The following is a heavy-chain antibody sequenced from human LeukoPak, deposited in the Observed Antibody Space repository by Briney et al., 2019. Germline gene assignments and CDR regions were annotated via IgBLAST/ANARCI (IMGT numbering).Heavy chain of an antibody. CDR1: GFTVSSNY. CDR3: ARDRGGSGSYYIKPPGY. Sequence: GGSLRLSCAASGFTVSSNYMSCVRQAPGKGLEWVSVIYSGGSTYYADCVKGRFTISRDNSKNTLYLQMNSLRAEDTAVYYCARDRGGSGSYYIKPPGYWGQGTLVTVSS. D-gene: IGHD3-10*01. CDR2: IYSGGST. V-gene: IGHV3-66*01. J-gene: IGHJ4*02.